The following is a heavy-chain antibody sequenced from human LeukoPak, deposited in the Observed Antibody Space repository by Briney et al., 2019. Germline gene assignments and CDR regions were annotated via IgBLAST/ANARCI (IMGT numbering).Heavy chain of an antibody. J-gene: IGHJ4*02. Sequence: GGSLRLSCAASGFTFSSYAMHWVRQAPGKGLEWVAVISYDGSNKYYADSVKGRFTISRDNSKNTLYLQMNSLRAEDTAVYYCARENNWNDFPGFDYWGQGTLVTVSS. V-gene: IGHV3-30-3*01. CDR2: ISYDGSNK. CDR3: ARENNWNDFPGFDY. CDR1: GFTFSSYA. D-gene: IGHD1-20*01.